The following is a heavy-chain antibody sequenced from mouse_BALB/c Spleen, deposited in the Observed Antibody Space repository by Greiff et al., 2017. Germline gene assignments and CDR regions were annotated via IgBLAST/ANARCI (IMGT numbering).Heavy chain of an antibody. CDR2: INPSNGRT. D-gene: IGHD1-1*01. CDR3: ARATVVAEAMDY. V-gene: IGHV1S81*02. CDR1: GYTFTSYW. J-gene: IGHJ4*01. Sequence: VQLQQSGAELARPGASVKLSCKASGYTFTSYWMHWVKQRPGQGLEWIGEINPSNGRTNYNEKFKSKATLTVDKSSSTAYMQLSSLTSEDSAVYYCARATVVAEAMDYWGQGTSVTVSS.